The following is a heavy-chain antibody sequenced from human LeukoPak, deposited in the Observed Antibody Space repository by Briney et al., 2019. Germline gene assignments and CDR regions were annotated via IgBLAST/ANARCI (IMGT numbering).Heavy chain of an antibody. J-gene: IGHJ3*02. Sequence: PGESLRLSCEASGFTFDDYGMSWVRQAPGKGLEWVSVIYSGGSTYYSDSVKGRFTISRDNSKNTLYLQMNSLRAEDTAVYYCARDANFGGIDAFDIWGQGTMVTVSS. V-gene: IGHV3-66*02. CDR2: IYSGGST. CDR3: ARDANFGGIDAFDI. D-gene: IGHD3-10*01. CDR1: GFTFDDYG.